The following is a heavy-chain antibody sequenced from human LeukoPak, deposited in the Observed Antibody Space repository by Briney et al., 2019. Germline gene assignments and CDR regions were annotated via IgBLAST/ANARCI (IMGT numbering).Heavy chain of an antibody. CDR1: GGSISGQY. Sequence: SETLFLTCTVSGGSISGQYWSWIRQPPGKGLEWIGFVSYSGSTNYNPSLNGRVTISLDTSKNQFSLRLNSVTAADTAVYYCARYGSGSYAGGGFDYWGQGTLVTVSS. CDR3: ARYGSGSYAGGGFDY. CDR2: VSYSGST. J-gene: IGHJ4*02. V-gene: IGHV4-59*08. D-gene: IGHD3-10*01.